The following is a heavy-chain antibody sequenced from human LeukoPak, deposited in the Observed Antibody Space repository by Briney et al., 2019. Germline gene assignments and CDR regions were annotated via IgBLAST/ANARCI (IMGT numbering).Heavy chain of an antibody. J-gene: IGHJ4*02. D-gene: IGHD3-22*01. CDR2: IYPSDSDT. Sequence: GESLKISCKGSGYNFTRYWIGWVRQMPGKGLEWMGIIYPSDSDTRYSPSFQGQVTISADKSITTAYLQWSSLKASDTAMYYCARPRGYDSSGYKYWGQGSPVTVSS. V-gene: IGHV5-51*01. CDR3: ARPRGYDSSGYKY. CDR1: GYNFTRYW.